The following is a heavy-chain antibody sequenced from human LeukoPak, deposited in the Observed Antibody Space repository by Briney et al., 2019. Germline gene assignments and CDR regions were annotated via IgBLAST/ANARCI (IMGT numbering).Heavy chain of an antibody. J-gene: IGHJ4*02. CDR3: ARGAAAGDY. V-gene: IGHV4-59*08. CDR2: IYYSGST. D-gene: IGHD6-13*01. CDR1: GGSISSYY. Sequence: SETLSLTCTVSGGSISSYYWSWLRQPPGKGLEWIGYIYYSGSTNYNPSLKSRVTISVDTSKNQFSLKLSSVTAADTAVYYCARGAAAGDYWGQGTLVTVSS.